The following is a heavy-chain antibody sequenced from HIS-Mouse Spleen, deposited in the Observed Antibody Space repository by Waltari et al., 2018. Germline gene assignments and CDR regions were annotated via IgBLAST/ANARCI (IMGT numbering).Heavy chain of an antibody. CDR2: IYHSGST. J-gene: IGHJ4*02. D-gene: IGHD1-26*01. CDR1: GYSISSGYY. Sequence: QVQLQESGPGLVKPSETLSLTCTVSGYSISSGYYWGWIRQPPGKGLEWIGSIYHSGSTYNNPSLKSRVTISVDTSTNQFSLKLSSVTAADTAVYYCARDRTTLDYWGQGTLVTVSS. CDR3: ARDRTTLDY. V-gene: IGHV4-38-2*02.